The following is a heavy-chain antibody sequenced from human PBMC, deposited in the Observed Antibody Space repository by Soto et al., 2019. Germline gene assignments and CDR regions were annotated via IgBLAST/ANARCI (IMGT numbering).Heavy chain of an antibody. CDR3: AREGSGSSFFDY. CDR1: GGSISSSNW. D-gene: IGHD3-10*01. Sequence: QVQLQESGPGLVKPSGTLSLTCAVSGGSISSSNWWSWVRQPPGMRLEWIGETHHSGTTNYNPSLKSRVTKSVDKSKNQFSLKLSSVTAADTALYYCAREGSGSSFFDYWGKRTLVTVSS. J-gene: IGHJ4*02. CDR2: THHSGTT. V-gene: IGHV4-4*02.